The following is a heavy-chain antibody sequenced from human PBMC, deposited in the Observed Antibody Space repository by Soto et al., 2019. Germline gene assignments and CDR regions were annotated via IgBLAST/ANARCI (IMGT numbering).Heavy chain of an antibody. CDR3: ARVVVGRGWYSDY. CDR2: IIPIFGTA. Sequence: QVQLVQSGAEVKKPGSSVKVSCKASGGTFSSYAISWVRQAPGQGLEWMGGIIPIFGTANYAQKFQGRVTITADEFTSRAYMELSSLRSEATVVYYCARVVVGRGWYSDYWGQGTLITVSS. CDR1: GGTFSSYA. V-gene: IGHV1-69*01. D-gene: IGHD6-19*01. J-gene: IGHJ4*02.